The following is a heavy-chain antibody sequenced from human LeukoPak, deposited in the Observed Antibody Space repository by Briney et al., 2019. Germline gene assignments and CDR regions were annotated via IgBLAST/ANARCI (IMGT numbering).Heavy chain of an antibody. CDR2: INWNGGST. D-gene: IGHD4-17*01. Sequence: GGSLRLSCAASGFTFSYYWMHWVRQAPGKGLEWVSGINWNGGSTGYADSVKGRFTISRDNAKNSLYLQMNSLRAEDTALYYCARSLMTTVTTNNFDYWGQGTLVTVSS. CDR1: GFTFSYYW. J-gene: IGHJ4*02. V-gene: IGHV3-20*04. CDR3: ARSLMTTVTTNNFDY.